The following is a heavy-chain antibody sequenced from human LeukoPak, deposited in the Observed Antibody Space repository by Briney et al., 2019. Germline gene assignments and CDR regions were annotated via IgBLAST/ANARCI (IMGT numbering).Heavy chain of an antibody. D-gene: IGHD4-11*01. CDR3: ARHLPGYSNTWPGP. J-gene: IGHJ4*02. V-gene: IGHV4-39*01. CDR1: GGSVSNGSYY. Sequence: SETLSLTCTVSGGSVSNGSYYWGWIRPPPGKRLEWNGSIYHSGTTYKHPSLKTRATISLDTTKNQFTLKQRYVTAADTAVYYCARHLPGYSNTWPGPWGEGNLVTVSS. CDR2: IYHSGTT.